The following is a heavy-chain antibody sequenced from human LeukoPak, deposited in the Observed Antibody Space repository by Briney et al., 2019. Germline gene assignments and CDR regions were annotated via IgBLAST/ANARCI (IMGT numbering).Heavy chain of an antibody. CDR3: ARGPSPDYYDSSGYYYFDY. D-gene: IGHD3-22*01. CDR2: IYHSGST. CDR1: GYSISSGYY. J-gene: IGHJ4*02. V-gene: IGHV4-38-2*02. Sequence: SETLSLTCTVSGYSISSGYYWGWIRQPPGKGLEWIGSIYHSGSTYYNPSLKSRVTISVDTSKNQFSLKLSSVTAADTAVYYCARGPSPDYYDSSGYYYFDYWGQGTLVTVSS.